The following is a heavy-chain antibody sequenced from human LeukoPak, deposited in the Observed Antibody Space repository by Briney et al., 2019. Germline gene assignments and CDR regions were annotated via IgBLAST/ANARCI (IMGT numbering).Heavy chain of an antibody. J-gene: IGHJ4*02. V-gene: IGHV3-72*01. CDR3: ARGRVTTLYYFDY. D-gene: IGHD4-17*01. CDR2: TRNKANSYTT. Sequence: GGSLRLSCAASGFTFSDHCMDWVRQAPGKGLEWVGRTRNKANSYTTEYAASVRGRFTISRDDSKNSLYLQMNSLKTEDTAVYYCARGRVTTLYYFDYWGQGTLVTVSS. CDR1: GFTFSDHC.